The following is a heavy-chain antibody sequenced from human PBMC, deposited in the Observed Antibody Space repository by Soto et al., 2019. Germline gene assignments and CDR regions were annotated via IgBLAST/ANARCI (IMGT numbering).Heavy chain of an antibody. CDR3: ARGSWVFDI. CDR1: GGSISSGGYS. Sequence: QLPLQESGSGLVKPSQTLSLTCAVSGGSISSGGYSWSWIRQPPGKGLEWIGYIYHSGSTYYNPSLKSLVTISVDRSKSQFSLKLSSVTAADTAVYYCARGSWVFDIWGQGTMVTVSS. CDR2: IYHSGST. V-gene: IGHV4-30-2*01. D-gene: IGHD7-27*01. J-gene: IGHJ3*02.